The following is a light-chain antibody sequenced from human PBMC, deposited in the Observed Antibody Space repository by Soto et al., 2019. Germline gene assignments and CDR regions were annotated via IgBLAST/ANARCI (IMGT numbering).Light chain of an antibody. CDR1: QDIREH. CDR3: LQDHGFALT. Sequence: AIQMTQSPSSLSASVGDRVTITCRATQDIREHLGWYQQKPGKAPKLLIYAASSFESDVPSSFSGSGSATDFTLTISSLQPEDFATYFCLQDHGFALTFGGGTKVEIK. J-gene: IGKJ4*01. CDR2: AAS. V-gene: IGKV1-6*01.